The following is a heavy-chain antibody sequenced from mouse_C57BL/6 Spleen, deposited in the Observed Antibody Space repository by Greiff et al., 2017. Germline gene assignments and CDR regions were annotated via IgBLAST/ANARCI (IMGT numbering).Heavy chain of an antibody. V-gene: IGHV1-81*01. CDR2: IFPRSGNT. Sequence: VQLQQSGAELARPGASVKLSCKASGYTFTSYGISWVKQRTGQGLEWIGEIFPRSGNTYYNEKFKGKATLTADKSSSTAYMQLRSLTSEDSAVYSCARYLFTTVFDYWGQGTTLTVSS. J-gene: IGHJ2*01. CDR3: ARYLFTTVFDY. D-gene: IGHD1-1*01. CDR1: GYTFTSYG.